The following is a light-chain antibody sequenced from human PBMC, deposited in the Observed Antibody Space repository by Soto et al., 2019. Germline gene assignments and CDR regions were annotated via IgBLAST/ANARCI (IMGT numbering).Light chain of an antibody. CDR2: KVS. Sequence: DVVMTQSPLSLPVTLGQPASISCRSSQSLIHSDGNTYLNWFQQRPGQSPRRLIYKVSDRDSGVPDRCSGSGSGTDFPLKISRVEAEDVGVYYCMQGTHWPWTFGQGTKVEIK. J-gene: IGKJ1*01. CDR1: QSLIHSDGNTY. CDR3: MQGTHWPWT. V-gene: IGKV2-30*02.